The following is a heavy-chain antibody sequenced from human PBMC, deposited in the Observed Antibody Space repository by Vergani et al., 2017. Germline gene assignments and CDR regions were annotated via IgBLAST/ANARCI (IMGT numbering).Heavy chain of an antibody. Sequence: QVQLVESGGGVVQPGRSLRLSCAASGFTFNQYGMHWVRQAPGKGLEWVAVTWYDGNNKQYADSVKGRFTISRDNSKSTMYLQMNSLRDNDTGIYYCARDGRLLYSRFDPGGQGTLVTVSS. CDR3: ARDGRLLYSRFDP. J-gene: IGHJ5*02. D-gene: IGHD5-12*01. CDR1: GFTFNQYG. V-gene: IGHV3-33*01. CDR2: TWYDGNNK.